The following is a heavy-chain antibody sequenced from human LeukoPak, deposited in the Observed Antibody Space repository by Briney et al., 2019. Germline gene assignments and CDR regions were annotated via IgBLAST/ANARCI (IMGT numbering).Heavy chain of an antibody. D-gene: IGHD3-10*01. J-gene: IGHJ3*02. Sequence: GGSLRLSCAASGFTFDDYAMHWVRQAPGRGLEWVSLISWDGGSSYYADSMRGRFTTSRDNSKNSLYLQMNSLRAEDTALYYCARGLYGSGYASDIWGQGTMVTVPS. CDR3: ARGLYGSGYASDI. CDR2: ISWDGGSS. V-gene: IGHV3-43D*03. CDR1: GFTFDDYA.